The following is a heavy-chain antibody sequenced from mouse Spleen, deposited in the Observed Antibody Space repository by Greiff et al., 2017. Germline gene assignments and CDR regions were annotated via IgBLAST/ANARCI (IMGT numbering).Heavy chain of an antibody. D-gene: IGHD2-2*01. CDR3: ARSGGYDLYFDY. Sequence: QVQLQQSGAELVRPGASVKLSCKASGYTFTDYYINWVKQRPGQGLEWIARIYPGSGNTYYNEKFKGKATLTAEKSSSTAYMQLSSLTSEDSAVYFCARSGGYDLYFDYWGQGTTLTVSS. CDR2: IYPGSGNT. CDR1: GYTFTDYY. V-gene: IGHV1-76*01. J-gene: IGHJ2*01.